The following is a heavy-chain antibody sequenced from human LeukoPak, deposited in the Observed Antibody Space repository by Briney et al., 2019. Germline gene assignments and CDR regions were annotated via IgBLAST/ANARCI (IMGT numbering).Heavy chain of an antibody. CDR1: GGTFSSYT. J-gene: IGHJ4*02. Sequence: XVKVSCKASGGTFSSYTISGVGQGPGQGLEGMGGIIPIRGIANYAQKLQGRVTINADKSKSRAYMEVSSLRSEDTAVYYCARGNGRGLRYFDLLQRYWGQGTLVTVSS. CDR3: ARGNGRGLRYFDLLQRY. CDR2: IIPIRGIA. D-gene: IGHD3-9*01. V-gene: IGHV1-69*10.